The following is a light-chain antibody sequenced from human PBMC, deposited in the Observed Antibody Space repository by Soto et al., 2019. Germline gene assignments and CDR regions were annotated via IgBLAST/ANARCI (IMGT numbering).Light chain of an antibody. J-gene: IGKJ1*01. V-gene: IGKV1-33*01. CDR1: HDITNY. CDR2: DAS. Sequence: DIPMTQSPSSLSASIGDRITISCQASHDITNYLNWYQQKPGKAPKLLIYDASNLEAGVPSRFSGSGSGTDFTFTINDLQPEDIATYYCQQYNSLSPWTFGQGTKVEI. CDR3: QQYNSLSPWT.